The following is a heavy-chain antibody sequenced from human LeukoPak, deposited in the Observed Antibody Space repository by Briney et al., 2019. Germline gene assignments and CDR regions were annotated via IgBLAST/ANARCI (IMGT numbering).Heavy chain of an antibody. CDR3: ARGIAAAGIDY. CDR1: GYTFTGYY. CDR2: INPNSGGT. Sequence: ASVKVSCKASGYTFTGYYMRWVRQAPGQGLEWMGRINPNSGGTNYAQTFQGRVTMTRDTSITTAYLEVSSLRSDDTAVYYCARGIAAAGIDYWGQGTLVTVSS. J-gene: IGHJ4*02. V-gene: IGHV1-2*06. D-gene: IGHD6-13*01.